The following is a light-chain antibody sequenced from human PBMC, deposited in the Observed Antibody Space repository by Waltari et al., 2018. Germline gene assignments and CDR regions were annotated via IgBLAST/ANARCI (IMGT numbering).Light chain of an antibody. Sequence: EIVLTQSPGTLSLSLGERATVSCRASQSVSRALAWYQQNTGQAPRLLIYGASTRATGIPDRFSGSGSGTDFSLTISRLEPDDFAVYYCQHYLRLPVTFGQGTTVEI. CDR1: QSVSRA. CDR2: GAS. V-gene: IGKV3-20*01. CDR3: QHYLRLPVT. J-gene: IGKJ1*01.